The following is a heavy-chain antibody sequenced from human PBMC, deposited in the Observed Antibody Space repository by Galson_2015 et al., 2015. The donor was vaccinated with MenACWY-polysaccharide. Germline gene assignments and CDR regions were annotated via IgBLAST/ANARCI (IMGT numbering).Heavy chain of an antibody. CDR2: IYYDGSDK. CDR1: GFTFRNYG. D-gene: IGHD2-21*02. J-gene: IGHJ4*02. Sequence: SLRLSCAASGFTFRNYGMHWVRQAPGKGLEWVAIIYYDGSDKYYADSVKGRFTISRDNSRNTLYLQMNSLRVEDTAIYYCASGRAPNGDASLTYFDHWGQGTLVTVSS. CDR3: ASGRAPNGDASLTYFDH. V-gene: IGHV3-33*01.